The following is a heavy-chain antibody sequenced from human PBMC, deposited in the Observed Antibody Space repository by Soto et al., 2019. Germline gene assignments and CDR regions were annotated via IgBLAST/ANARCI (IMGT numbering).Heavy chain of an antibody. CDR3: AREAGGSGSYYQAGFYYYYGMDV. V-gene: IGHV4-59*01. J-gene: IGHJ6*02. D-gene: IGHD3-10*01. Sequence: PSETLSLTCTVSGGSISSYYWSWIRQPPGKGLEWIGYIYYSGSTNYNPSLKSRVTISVDTSKNQFSLKLSSVTAADTAVYYCAREAGGSGSYYQAGFYYYYGMDVWGQGTTVTVS. CDR2: IYYSGST. CDR1: GGSISSYY.